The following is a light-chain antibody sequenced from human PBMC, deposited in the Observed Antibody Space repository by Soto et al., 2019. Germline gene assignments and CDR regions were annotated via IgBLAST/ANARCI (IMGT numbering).Light chain of an antibody. CDR1: SSDVGGYNY. Sequence: QSVLTQPASVSGSPGRSITISCTGTSSDVGGYNYVSWYQQHPGKAPKLMIYDVSNRPSGVSNRFSGSKSDDTASLTISGLQAEDEADYYCSSYTSSSTLYVFGTGTKVTVL. J-gene: IGLJ1*01. V-gene: IGLV2-14*01. CDR2: DVS. CDR3: SSYTSSSTLYV.